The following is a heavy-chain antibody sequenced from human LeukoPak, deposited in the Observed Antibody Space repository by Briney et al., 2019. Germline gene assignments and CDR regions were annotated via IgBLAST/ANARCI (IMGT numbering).Heavy chain of an antibody. CDR2: ISYDGSNK. CDR1: GFTFSNYG. V-gene: IGHV3-30*03. CDR3: ARPGGYYGSGSYLDY. J-gene: IGHJ4*02. Sequence: PGGSLRLSCAVSGFTFSNYGMHWVRQAPGKGLEWVAVISYDGSNKYYADSVKGRFTISRDNSKNTLYLQMNSLRAEDTAVYYCARPGGYYGSGSYLDYWGQGTLVTVSS. D-gene: IGHD3-10*01.